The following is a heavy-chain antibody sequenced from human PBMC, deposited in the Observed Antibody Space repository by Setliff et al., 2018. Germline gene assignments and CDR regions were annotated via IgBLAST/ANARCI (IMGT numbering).Heavy chain of an antibody. Sequence: GGSLRLSCAASGLTFSSYDMNWVRQAPGEGLEWVSTITSSGGDTYYADSVKGRFIVSRDNSKSTLYLQMNSLRAEDTAVYYCARDGVMYGMDVWGQGTTVTVSS. CDR1: GLTFSSYD. D-gene: IGHD2-8*01. V-gene: IGHV3-23*01. CDR2: ITSSGGDT. CDR3: ARDGVMYGMDV. J-gene: IGHJ6*02.